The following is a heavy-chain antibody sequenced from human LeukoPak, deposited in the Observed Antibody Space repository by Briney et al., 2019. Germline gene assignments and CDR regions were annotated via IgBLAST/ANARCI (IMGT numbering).Heavy chain of an antibody. CDR1: GFTVSSNY. Sequence: GGSLRLSCAASGFTVSSNYMSWVRQAPGKGLEWVSVIYSGGSTYYADSVKGRFTISRDNSKNTLYLQMNSLRAEDTAVYYCARIPSQDYYYYYYMDVWGKGTTVTVSS. CDR2: IYSGGST. V-gene: IGHV3-66*02. J-gene: IGHJ6*03. CDR3: ARIPSQDYYYYYYMDV.